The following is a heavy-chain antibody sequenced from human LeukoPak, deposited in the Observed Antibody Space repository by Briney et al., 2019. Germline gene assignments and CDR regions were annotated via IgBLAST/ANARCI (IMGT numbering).Heavy chain of an antibody. J-gene: IGHJ6*02. CDR3: ARDLYFYDFWSGYPRGYGMDV. CDR2: ISSSSSYI. Sequence: GGSLRLSCAASGFTFSSYSMNWVRQAPGKGLGWVPSISSSSSYIYYADSVKGRFTISRDNAKNSLYLQMNSLRAEDTAVYYCARDLYFYDFWSGYPRGYGMDVWGQGTTVTVSS. CDR1: GFTFSSYS. D-gene: IGHD3-3*01. V-gene: IGHV3-21*01.